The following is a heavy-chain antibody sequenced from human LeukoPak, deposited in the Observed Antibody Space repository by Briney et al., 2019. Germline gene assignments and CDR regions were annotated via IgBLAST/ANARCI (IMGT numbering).Heavy chain of an antibody. CDR3: ATIRVEGDIVVVPAAMRPDPAFDY. J-gene: IGHJ4*02. Sequence: SVKVSCKASGGTFSSYTISWVRQAPGQGLEWMGRIIPILGIANYAQKFQGRVTITADKSTSTAYMELSSLRSEDTAVYYCATIRVEGDIVVVPAAMRPDPAFDYWGQGTLVPSPQ. CDR2: IIPILGIA. CDR1: GGTFSSYT. D-gene: IGHD2-2*01. V-gene: IGHV1-69*02.